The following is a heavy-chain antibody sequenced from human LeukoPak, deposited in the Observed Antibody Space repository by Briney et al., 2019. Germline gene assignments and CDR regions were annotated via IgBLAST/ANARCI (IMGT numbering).Heavy chain of an antibody. CDR3: AKDLRSSNYYFFDY. CDR1: GFTFSSYA. Sequence: PGGSLRLSCAASGFTFSSYAMSWVRQAPGKGLEWVSGISGSGGSTYYADSVKGRFTISRDNSKNTLYLQVNSLRAEDTAVYYCAKDLRSSNYYFFDYWGQGTLVTVSS. J-gene: IGHJ4*02. D-gene: IGHD6-13*01. CDR2: ISGSGGST. V-gene: IGHV3-23*01.